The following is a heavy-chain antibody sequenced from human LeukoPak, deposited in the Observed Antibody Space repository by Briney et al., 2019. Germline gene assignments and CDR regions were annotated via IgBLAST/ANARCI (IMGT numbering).Heavy chain of an antibody. CDR1: GGSVSSGSYY. D-gene: IGHD5-18*01. V-gene: IGHV4-61*01. J-gene: IGHJ6*02. CDR3: ARGSVDTAMGGDV. Sequence: SETLSLTCTVSGGSVSSGSYYWSWIRQPPGKGLEWIGYIYYSGSTNYNPSLKSRVTMSVDTSKNQFSLKLSSVTAADTAVYYCARGSVDTAMGGDVWGQGTTVTVSS. CDR2: IYYSGST.